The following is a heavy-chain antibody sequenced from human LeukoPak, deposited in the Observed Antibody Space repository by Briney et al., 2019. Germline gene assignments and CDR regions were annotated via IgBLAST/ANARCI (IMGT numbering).Heavy chain of an antibody. V-gene: IGHV4-34*12. D-gene: IGHD5-18*01. CDR2: VFHSGST. CDR3: ARFVDTAMGYFDY. CDR1: GASFSGYY. Sequence: SETLSLTCAVYGASFSGYYWTWIRQPPGKGLEWIGEVFHSGSTNYNPSLKSRVTISADTSRNHFSLKLSSVTAADTAVYYCARFVDTAMGYFDYWGQGTLVTVSS. J-gene: IGHJ4*02.